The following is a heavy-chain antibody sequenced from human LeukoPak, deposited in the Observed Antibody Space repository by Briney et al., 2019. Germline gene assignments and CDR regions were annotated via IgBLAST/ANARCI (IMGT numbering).Heavy chain of an antibody. J-gene: IGHJ4*02. CDR3: TRVGSGTLSFGFDY. CDR2: IRSKAYGGTT. V-gene: IGHV3-49*04. CDR1: GFTFGDYA. Sequence: GGSLRLSCTASGFTFGDYAMSWVRQAPGKGLEWVGFIRSKAYGGTTEYAASVKGRFTISRDDSKSIAYLQMNSLKTEDTAVYYCTRVGSGTLSFGFDYWGQGTLVTVSS. D-gene: IGHD1-26*01.